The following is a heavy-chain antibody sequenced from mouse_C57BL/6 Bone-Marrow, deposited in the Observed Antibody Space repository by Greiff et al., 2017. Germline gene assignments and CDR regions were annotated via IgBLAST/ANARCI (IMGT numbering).Heavy chain of an antibody. J-gene: IGHJ3*01. CDR2: ISSGSSTI. V-gene: IGHV5-17*01. CDR3: ARDLYYYGSSPFAY. Sequence: EVNVVESGGGLVKPGGSLKLSCAASGFTFSDYGMHWVRQAPEKGLEWVAYISSGSSTIYYADTVKGRFTISGDNAKNTLFLQMTSLRSEDTAMYYCARDLYYYGSSPFAYWGQGTLVTVSA. CDR1: GFTFSDYG. D-gene: IGHD1-1*01.